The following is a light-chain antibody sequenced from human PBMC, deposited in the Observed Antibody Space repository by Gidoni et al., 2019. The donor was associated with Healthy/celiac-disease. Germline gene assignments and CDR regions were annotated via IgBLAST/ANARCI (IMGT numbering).Light chain of an antibody. V-gene: IGKV1-39*01. Sequence: DIQMTQYPSSLSASVGDRFTITCRASQSISSYLNWYQQKPGKAPKLLIYAASSLQSGVPSRFSGSGSGTDFTLTISSLQPEDFATYYCQQSYSTLFTFGPGTKVDIK. J-gene: IGKJ3*01. CDR2: AAS. CDR1: QSISSY. CDR3: QQSYSTLFT.